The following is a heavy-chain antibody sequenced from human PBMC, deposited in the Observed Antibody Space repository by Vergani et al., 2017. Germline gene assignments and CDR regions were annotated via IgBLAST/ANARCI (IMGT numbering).Heavy chain of an antibody. Sequence: EVQLVESGGGLVPPGRSLRLSCAAPGFSFGDYAMTWVRQAPGKGLEWVAFIRNKAYGGTTEYAASVKGRFTISRDDSKRLAYLQLSGLKTEDTAVYFCSRGRGYSFGYSDDRGQGTLVTVSS. J-gene: IGHJ4*02. D-gene: IGHD5-18*01. CDR1: GFSFGDYA. CDR3: SRGRGYSFGYSDD. V-gene: IGHV3-49*04. CDR2: IRNKAYGGTT.